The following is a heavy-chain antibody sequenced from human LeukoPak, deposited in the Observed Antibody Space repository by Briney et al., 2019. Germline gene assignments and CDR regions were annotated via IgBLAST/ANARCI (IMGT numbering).Heavy chain of an antibody. J-gene: IGHJ3*02. Sequence: GGSLRLSCAASGFTFSDYYMSWIRQAPGKGLEWVSYISSSGSTIYYADSVKGRFTISRDNAKNSPYLQMNSLRAEDTAVYYCARSGNVVTHPDAFDIWGQGTMVTVSS. CDR3: ARSGNVVTHPDAFDI. V-gene: IGHV3-11*04. CDR1: GFTFSDYY. D-gene: IGHD2-21*02. CDR2: ISSSGSTI.